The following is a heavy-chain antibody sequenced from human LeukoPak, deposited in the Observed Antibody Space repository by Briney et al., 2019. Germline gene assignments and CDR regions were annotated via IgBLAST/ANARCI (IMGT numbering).Heavy chain of an antibody. CDR1: GFPFNIYG. CDR2: VGGGKDI. D-gene: IGHD1-7*01. V-gene: IGHV3-23*01. CDR3: AKDATPGNSIWDHFDS. Sequence: GGSLRLSCAASGFPFNIYGMSWVRQAPGKGLEWVSRVGGGKDIHYAESVKGRFTGSRDDAKSTVYLQMNSLRVEDTAIYFCAKDATPGNSIWDHFDSWGQGTLVTVSS. J-gene: IGHJ4*02.